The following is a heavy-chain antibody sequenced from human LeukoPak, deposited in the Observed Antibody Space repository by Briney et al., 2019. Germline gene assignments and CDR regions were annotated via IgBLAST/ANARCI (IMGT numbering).Heavy chain of an antibody. D-gene: IGHD2-2*01. CDR2: IYHSGST. J-gene: IGHJ1*01. CDR3: ARGEYCSSTSCPDGSEYFQH. V-gene: IGHV4-30-2*01. Sequence: PSETLSLTCTVSGGSISSGGYYWSWIRQPPGKGLEWIGYIYHSGSTYYNPSLKSRVTISVDRSKNQFSLKLSSLTAADTAVYYCARGEYCSSTSCPDGSEYFQHWGQGTLVTVSS. CDR1: GGSISSGGYY.